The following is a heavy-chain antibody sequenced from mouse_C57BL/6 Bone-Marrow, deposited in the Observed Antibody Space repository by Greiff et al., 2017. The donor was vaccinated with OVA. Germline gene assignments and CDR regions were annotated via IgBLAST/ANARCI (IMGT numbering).Heavy chain of an antibody. CDR3: AREDDYDGYWYCDV. J-gene: IGHJ1*03. CDR1: GYTFTSYW. Sequence: QVQLKQPGAELVKPGASVKLSCKASGYTFTSYWMQWVKQRPGQGLEWIGEIDPSDSYTNYNQKFKGKATLTVDTSSSTAYMQLSSLTSEDSAVYYCAREDDYDGYWYCDVWGTGTTVTVSS. CDR2: IDPSDSYT. V-gene: IGHV1-50*01. D-gene: IGHD2-4*01.